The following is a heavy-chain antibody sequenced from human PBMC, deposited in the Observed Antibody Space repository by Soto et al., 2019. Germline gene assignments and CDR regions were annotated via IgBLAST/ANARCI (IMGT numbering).Heavy chain of an antibody. CDR2: ISWDGGST. D-gene: IGHD5-18*01. J-gene: IGHJ4*02. Sequence: PGGSLRLSCAASGFTFDDYTMHWVRQAPGKGLEWVSLISWDGGSTYYADSVKGRFTISRDNSKNSLYLQMNSLRTEDTALYYCAKDIRADTAMVTGPFDYWGQGTLVTVSS. CDR1: GFTFDDYT. V-gene: IGHV3-43*01. CDR3: AKDIRADTAMVTGPFDY.